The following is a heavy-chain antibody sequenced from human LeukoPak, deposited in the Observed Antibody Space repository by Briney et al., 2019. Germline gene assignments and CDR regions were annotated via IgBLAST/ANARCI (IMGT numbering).Heavy chain of an antibody. D-gene: IGHD3-22*01. Sequence: GGSLRLSCAASGFSFSAYNINWVRQAPGKGLEWVSCISPSGDHRYYADSVRGRFTISRDNAKNSVYLQMNSLRAEDTAVYYCVRDAAYFDSSGYYPDPLNYWGQGTLVSVSS. CDR3: VRDAAYFDSSGYYPDPLNY. CDR2: ISPSGDHR. J-gene: IGHJ4*02. V-gene: IGHV3-21*01. CDR1: GFSFSAYN.